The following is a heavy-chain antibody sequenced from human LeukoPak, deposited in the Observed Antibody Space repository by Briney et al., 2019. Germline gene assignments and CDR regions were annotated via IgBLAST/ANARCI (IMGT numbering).Heavy chain of an antibody. Sequence: SETLSLTCTVSGGSISSYYWSWIRQPPGKGLEWIGYIYYSGSINYNPSLKSRVTISVDTSKNQFSLKLSSVTAADTAVYYCARGSGSYYYYGMDVWGQGTTVTVSS. CDR2: IYYSGSI. D-gene: IGHD1-26*01. J-gene: IGHJ6*02. CDR1: GGSISSYY. V-gene: IGHV4-59*01. CDR3: ARGSGSYYYYGMDV.